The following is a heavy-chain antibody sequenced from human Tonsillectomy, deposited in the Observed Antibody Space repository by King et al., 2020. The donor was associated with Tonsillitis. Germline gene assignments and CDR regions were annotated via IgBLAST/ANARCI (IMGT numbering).Heavy chain of an antibody. D-gene: IGHD5-18*01. CDR3: ASPGYTYGY. CDR1: GASISTSGYY. CDR2: MYYTGTT. Sequence: QLQESGPGLVKPSETLSLICNVSGASISTSGYYWGWIRQSPGQGLEWIASMYYTGTTYYNPSLESRVTISADMSKNHFSLKLSSVPAADTAVYYCASPGYTYGYWGQGTLVTVSS. J-gene: IGHJ4*02. V-gene: IGHV4-39*07.